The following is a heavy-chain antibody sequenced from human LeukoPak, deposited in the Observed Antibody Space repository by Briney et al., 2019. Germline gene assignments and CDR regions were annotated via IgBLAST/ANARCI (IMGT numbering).Heavy chain of an antibody. CDR3: ARSGTVGKSFDY. Sequence: ASVKVSCKSSGYTSSSYGISWIRQAPGQRLEWMGWINAGTANTKYSQKSQGRVTITKDTSASTAYMELSSLRSEDTAVYYCARSGTVGKSFDYWGQGTLVTVSS. J-gene: IGHJ4*02. D-gene: IGHD6-25*01. CDR2: INAGTANT. V-gene: IGHV1-3*01. CDR1: GYTSSSYG.